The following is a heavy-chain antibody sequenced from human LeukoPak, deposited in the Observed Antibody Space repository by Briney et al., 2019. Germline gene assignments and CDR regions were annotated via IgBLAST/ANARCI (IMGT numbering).Heavy chain of an antibody. Sequence: GGSLRLSCAASGFTFSSYGMHWVRQAPGKGLEWVAVISYDGSNKYYADSVKGRFTISRDNSKNTLYLQMNSLRAEDTAVYYCARARSSRPPGDAFDIWGQGTMVTVSS. CDR2: ISYDGSNK. CDR1: GFTFSSYG. CDR3: ARARSSRPPGDAFDI. D-gene: IGHD6-13*01. V-gene: IGHV3-30*03. J-gene: IGHJ3*02.